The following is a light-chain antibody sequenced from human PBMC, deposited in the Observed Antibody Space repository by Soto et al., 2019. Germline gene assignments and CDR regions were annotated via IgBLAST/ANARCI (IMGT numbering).Light chain of an antibody. V-gene: IGKV3-20*01. CDR2: GAS. CDR1: QSVSSSY. J-gene: IGKJ5*01. CDR3: QQYGSSPGMVT. Sequence: EIVLTQSPGTLSLSPGERATLSCRASQSVSSSYLAWYQQKPGQAPRLLIYGASSRATGIPDRFSGSGSGTDFTLTISRLEPGDFAVYYCQQYGSSPGMVTFGQGTRLEIK.